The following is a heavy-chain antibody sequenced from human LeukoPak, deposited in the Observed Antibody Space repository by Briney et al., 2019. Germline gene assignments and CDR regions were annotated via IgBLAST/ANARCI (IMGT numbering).Heavy chain of an antibody. D-gene: IGHD3-10*01. V-gene: IGHV3-48*01. Sequence: GGSLRLSCAASGFTFSSYSMNWVRQAPGKGLEWVSYISSSSSIFYADSVKGRFTISRDNAKNSLYLQMRSLRAEDTAVYYCARTSFGSGIYYFDYWGQGTLVTVSS. CDR2: ISSSSSI. CDR3: ARTSFGSGIYYFDY. CDR1: GFTFSSYS. J-gene: IGHJ4*02.